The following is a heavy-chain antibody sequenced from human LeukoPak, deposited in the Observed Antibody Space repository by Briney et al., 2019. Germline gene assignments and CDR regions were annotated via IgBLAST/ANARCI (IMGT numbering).Heavy chain of an antibody. CDR2: IYPGGSDT. Sequence: GESLKISCKGSGYSFTNYWIGWVRQMPGEGLEWMGIIYPGGSDTTYNPPFRGQVTISADKSINTAYLQWSSLKASDTAMYYCARHLIAASTTDRSPFDIWGQGTMVTVSS. J-gene: IGHJ3*02. D-gene: IGHD6-13*01. CDR1: GYSFTNYW. CDR3: ARHLIAASTTDRSPFDI. V-gene: IGHV5-51*01.